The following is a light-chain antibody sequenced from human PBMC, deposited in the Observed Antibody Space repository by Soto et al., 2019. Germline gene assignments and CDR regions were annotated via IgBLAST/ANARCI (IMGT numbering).Light chain of an antibody. CDR3: QQYDNLPLT. CDR1: QDIGRF. Sequence: DIHMTQSPSSLSASVGDRVTITCLASQDIGRFLNWYQVKPGKAPKLVIYDTSILEPGVPARFRGSGSGTYFTFTIADLQPEDIATYYRQQYDNLPLTFGGGTNVQIK. J-gene: IGKJ4*01. V-gene: IGKV1-33*01. CDR2: DTS.